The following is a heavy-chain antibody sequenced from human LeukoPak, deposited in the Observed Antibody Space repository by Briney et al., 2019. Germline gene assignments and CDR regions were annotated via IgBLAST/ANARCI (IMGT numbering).Heavy chain of an antibody. CDR1: GYTLTELS. Sequence: GASVKVSCKVSGYTLTELSMHWVRQAPGKGLEWMGGFDPEDGETIYAQKFQGRVTMTEDTSTDTAYMELSSLRSEDTAVYYCATDGRCSGGSCYWFDPWGQGTLVTVSS. J-gene: IGHJ5*02. V-gene: IGHV1-24*01. D-gene: IGHD2-15*01. CDR3: ATDGRCSGGSCYWFDP. CDR2: FDPEDGET.